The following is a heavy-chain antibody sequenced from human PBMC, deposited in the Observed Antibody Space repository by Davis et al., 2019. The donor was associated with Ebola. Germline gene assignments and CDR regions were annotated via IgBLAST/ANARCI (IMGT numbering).Heavy chain of an antibody. CDR3: ARSRYSSDCFDY. CDR1: GFTFSSSW. D-gene: IGHD6-19*01. CDR2: INSDGSST. Sequence: HTGGSLRLSCAASGFTFSSSWMHWVRQVPGKGLVWVSRINSDGSSTNYADSVKGRFTISRDNAKNTLYLQMNSLRAEDTAVFYCARSRYSSDCFDYWGQGTLVTVSS. J-gene: IGHJ4*02. V-gene: IGHV3-74*01.